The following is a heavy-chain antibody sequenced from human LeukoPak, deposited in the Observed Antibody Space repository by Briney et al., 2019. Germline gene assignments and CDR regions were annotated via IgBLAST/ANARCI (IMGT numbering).Heavy chain of an antibody. Sequence: SGGSLRLSCAASGFTFSSYRMSWVRHAPGQGLEWVANMKRDGSEKYYVDYVKGRFTISRDNAKNSLYLQMNSLRAEDTAVYYCARGYGNYGYWGQGTLVTVSS. CDR1: GFTFSSYR. D-gene: IGHD4-11*01. CDR2: MKRDGSEK. J-gene: IGHJ4*02. CDR3: ARGYGNYGY. V-gene: IGHV3-7*01.